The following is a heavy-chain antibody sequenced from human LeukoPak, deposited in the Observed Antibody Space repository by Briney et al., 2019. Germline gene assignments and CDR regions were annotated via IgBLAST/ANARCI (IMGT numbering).Heavy chain of an antibody. D-gene: IGHD1-1*01. V-gene: IGHV3-74*01. Sequence: GGSLRLSCADSRCTLNSQWMHWVRQAPGKGVVCVSRIDSDGRITPSADSVKGRFTISRNNAKNTLYLQMNTLRDEDTAVYYCARDYNCNPPDYGGQGTLVTVSS. CDR3: ARDYNCNPPDY. CDR2: IDSDGRIT. J-gene: IGHJ4*02. CDR1: RCTLNSQW.